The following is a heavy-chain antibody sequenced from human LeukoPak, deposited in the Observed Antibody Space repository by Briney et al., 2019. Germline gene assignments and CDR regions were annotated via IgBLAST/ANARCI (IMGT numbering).Heavy chain of an antibody. CDR3: AGVENDYGGNRYFDY. V-gene: IGHV4-30-4*01. D-gene: IGHD4-23*01. Sequence: SETLSLTCTVSGGSISSGDYYWSWIRQPPGKGLEWIGYIYYSGSTYYNPSLKSRVTISVDTSKNQFSLKLSSVTAADPAVYYCAGVENDYGGNRYFDYWGQGTLVTVSS. J-gene: IGHJ4*02. CDR1: GGSISSGDYY. CDR2: IYYSGST.